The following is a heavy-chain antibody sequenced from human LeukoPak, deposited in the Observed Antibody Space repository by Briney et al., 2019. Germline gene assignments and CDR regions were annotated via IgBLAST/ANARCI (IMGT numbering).Heavy chain of an antibody. CDR1: GYSISSGYY. J-gene: IGHJ6*03. D-gene: IGHD3-10*01. CDR2: IYHSGST. Sequence: KPSETLPLTCSVSGYSISSGYYWDWIRQPPGQGLEWIGSIYHSGSTYYNPSLKSRVTISVDTSKNQFSLKLSSVTAADTAVYYCAREMEDKSFSFGELRKNYYYYMDVWGKGTTVTVSS. CDR3: AREMEDKSFSFGELRKNYYYYMDV. V-gene: IGHV4-38-2*02.